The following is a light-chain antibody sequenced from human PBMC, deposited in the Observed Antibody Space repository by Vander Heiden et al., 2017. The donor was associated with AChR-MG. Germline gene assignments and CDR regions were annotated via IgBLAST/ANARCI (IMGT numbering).Light chain of an antibody. CDR2: KAS. CDR3: QHYNSFPLS. J-gene: IGKJ4*01. V-gene: IGKV1-5*03. Sequence: DIQMTQSPSTLSSSVGDRVDITCRASQSISTWLAWYQQKPGKAPRLLIYKASSLQKGVPPRFSGSGSGTEFTRTISSLQPDDFATYYCQHYNSFPLSFGGGTKVEIK. CDR1: QSISTW.